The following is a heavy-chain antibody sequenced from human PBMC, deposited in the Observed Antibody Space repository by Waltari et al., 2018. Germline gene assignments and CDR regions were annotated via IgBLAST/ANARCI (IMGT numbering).Heavy chain of an antibody. Sequence: LQLQESGPGLMKTSETLSLTCTVSGDSISSSHYYWGWIRQPPGKGLEWIGSIYYSGNTNDNPSLKSRATVAVDTSKNQCSLNLISVTAADTAVYFCARDFTVRYFDWLSQGDLYYFDNWGQGTLVTVSP. D-gene: IGHD3-9*01. CDR3: ARDFTVRYFDWLSQGDLYYFDN. J-gene: IGHJ4*02. CDR2: IYYSGNT. V-gene: IGHV4-39*07. CDR1: GDSISSSHYY.